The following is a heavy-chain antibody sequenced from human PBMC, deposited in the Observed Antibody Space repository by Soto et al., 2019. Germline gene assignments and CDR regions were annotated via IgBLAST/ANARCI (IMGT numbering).Heavy chain of an antibody. V-gene: IGHV4-34*12. CDR2: IIHSGNT. CDR3: SRSIQLWTPFDY. Sequence: VQLLESGGGLVQPGGSLRLSCAASGFPFSTSAMNWVRQAPGKGLEWIGEIIHSGNTKYNPSLKSRVTISVDTSKNQFSMNLSSVTAADTAVYYCSRSIQLWTPFDYWGQGTLVTVSS. D-gene: IGHD5-18*01. J-gene: IGHJ4*02. CDR1: GFPFSTSA.